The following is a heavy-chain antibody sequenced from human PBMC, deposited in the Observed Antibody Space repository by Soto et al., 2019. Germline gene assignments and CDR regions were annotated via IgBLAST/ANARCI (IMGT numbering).Heavy chain of an antibody. CDR1: GGTFSTYA. CDR3: ASGIQLWLRRINNGYSG. J-gene: IGHJ4*02. V-gene: IGHV1-69*12. Sequence: QVQLVQSGAEVKKPESSVKVSCKAPGGTFSTYAISWVRQAPGQGLELMGGIIPMVGTANYAQRFQGRGTITAEEATNTVYMELSSLRSEDTAVYFCASGIQLWLRRINNGYSGWGQGTLVTVSS. CDR2: IIPMVGTA. D-gene: IGHD5-18*01.